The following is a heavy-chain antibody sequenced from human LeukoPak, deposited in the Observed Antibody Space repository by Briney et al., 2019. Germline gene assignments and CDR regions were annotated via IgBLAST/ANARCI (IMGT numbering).Heavy chain of an antibody. J-gene: IGHJ6*02. CDR3: AKVSMVRGAGDYYGMDV. Sequence: GGSLRLSCAASGFTFSSYAMSWVRRAPGKGLEWVSAISGSGGSTYYADSVKGRFTISRDNSKNTLYLQMNSLRAEDTAVYYCAKVSMVRGAGDYYGMDVWGQGTTVTVSS. CDR1: GFTFSSYA. D-gene: IGHD3-10*01. CDR2: ISGSGGST. V-gene: IGHV3-23*01.